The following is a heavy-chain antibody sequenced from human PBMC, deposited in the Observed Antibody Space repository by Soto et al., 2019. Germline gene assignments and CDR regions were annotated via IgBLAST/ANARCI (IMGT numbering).Heavy chain of an antibody. V-gene: IGHV3-7*03. CDR1: GFTFSNFW. CDR3: TTNTVTKVDDY. J-gene: IGHJ4*02. D-gene: IGHD4-17*01. CDR2: IKQDGSDK. Sequence: EVQLAESGGGLVQPGGSLRLSCAASGFTFSNFWMSWVRQAPGKGLEWVASIKQDGSDKYYVDSVKGRFIISRDNAKNSLSLQMNSLRAEDTAVYYCTTNTVTKVDDYWGQGTLVTVSS.